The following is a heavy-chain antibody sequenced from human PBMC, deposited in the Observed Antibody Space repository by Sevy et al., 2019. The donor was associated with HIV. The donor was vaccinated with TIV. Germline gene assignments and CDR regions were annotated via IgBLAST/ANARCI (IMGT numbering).Heavy chain of an antibody. CDR2: ISWNSGSI. J-gene: IGHJ6*02. Sequence: GGSLRLSCAASGFTFDDYAMHWVRQAPGKGLEWVSGISWNSGSIGYADSVKGRFTISRDNAKNSLYLQMNSLRAEDTALYYCAKDKGGGCSSTSCYSYYYYGMDVWGQGTTVTVSS. CDR1: GFTFDDYA. D-gene: IGHD2-2*01. V-gene: IGHV3-9*01. CDR3: AKDKGGGCSSTSCYSYYYYGMDV.